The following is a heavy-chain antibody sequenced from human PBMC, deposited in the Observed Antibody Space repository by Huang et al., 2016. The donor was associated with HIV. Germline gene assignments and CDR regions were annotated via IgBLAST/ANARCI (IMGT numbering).Heavy chain of an antibody. J-gene: IGHJ4*02. Sequence: QVQLVQSGAEVKKPGASVKVSCKPSGYTFADYFIHWVRKAPGQGLEWMAWLNPKNRATNYAQKFLGRVPVTGDTSINTAYMEFSGLTSDDTANYYCTRDGVAPDEEFDYWGQGTLIIVSS. V-gene: IGHV1-2*02. CDR2: LNPKNRAT. CDR1: GYTFADYF. D-gene: IGHD5-12*01. CDR3: TRDGVAPDEEFDY.